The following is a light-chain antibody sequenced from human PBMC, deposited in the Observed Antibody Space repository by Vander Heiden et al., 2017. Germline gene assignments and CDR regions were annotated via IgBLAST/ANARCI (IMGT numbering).Light chain of an antibody. CDR2: GAS. CDR1: QSVSSN. V-gene: IGKV3-15*01. CDR3: QQYNNWPPMYT. Sequence: EILITQSPATLSVSPGERATLPCRASQSVSSNLAWYQQKPGQAPRLLIYGASTRATGIPARFSGSGSGTEFTLTISSRQSEDFAVYYCQQYNNWPPMYTFGQGTKLEIK. J-gene: IGKJ2*01.